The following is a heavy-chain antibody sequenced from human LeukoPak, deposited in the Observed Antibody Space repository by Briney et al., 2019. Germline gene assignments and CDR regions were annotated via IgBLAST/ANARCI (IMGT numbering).Heavy chain of an antibody. Sequence: SETLSLTCTVSGVSISSSNSYWGWIRQPPGKGLEWIGSIYYSGNTYYNASLKSQVSISIDTTKNQFSLRLTSVTAADTAVYYCARQTGSGLFIPPGGQGTLVTVSS. CDR2: IYYSGNT. J-gene: IGHJ4*02. CDR1: GVSISSSNSY. D-gene: IGHD3/OR15-3a*01. V-gene: IGHV4-39*01. CDR3: ARQTGSGLFIPP.